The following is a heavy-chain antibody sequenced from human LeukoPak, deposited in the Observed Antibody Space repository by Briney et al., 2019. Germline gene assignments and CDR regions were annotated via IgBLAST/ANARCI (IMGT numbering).Heavy chain of an antibody. CDR3: ARGAIVGANFDY. V-gene: IGHV3-74*01. CDR2: ITTDGSGT. D-gene: IGHD1-26*01. J-gene: IGHJ4*02. Sequence: GGSLRLSCADSGFTFGRYWMHWVRQAPGKGLVWVSHITTDGSGTSYADSVKGRFTISRDNAKNTLYLQMNSLRAEDTAVYYCARGAIVGANFDYWGQGTLVTVSP. CDR1: GFTFGRYW.